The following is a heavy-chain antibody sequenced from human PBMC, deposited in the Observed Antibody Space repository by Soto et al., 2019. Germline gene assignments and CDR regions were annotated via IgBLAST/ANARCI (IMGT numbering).Heavy chain of an antibody. CDR3: ASRDPGTSVDY. V-gene: IGHV4-4*02. J-gene: IGHJ4*02. D-gene: IGHD1-7*01. CDR1: GGSFNSNNW. Sequence: SVTLSLTCAVSGGSFNSNNWWTWVRPPPGQELEWIGEIYRTGSTNYNPSLKSRVTISLDKSENQFSLKVTSPTAADTAVYYCASRDPGTSVDYWAQGTLVTVSS. CDR2: IYRTGST.